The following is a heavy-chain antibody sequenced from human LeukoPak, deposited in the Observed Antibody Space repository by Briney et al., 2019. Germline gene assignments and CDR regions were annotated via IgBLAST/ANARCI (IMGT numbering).Heavy chain of an antibody. D-gene: IGHD6-13*01. J-gene: IGHJ6*02. CDR2: ISHDGSNE. Sequence: GGSLRLSCVASGFTLSNYVMHWVRQGPGKGLEWVALISHDGSNEHYADSVKGRFTISRDNSKNTLDLQMDSLRAEDTAVYFCARSKPPAVKDYYGLDVWGQGTTVTVSS. CDR1: GFTLSNYV. CDR3: ARSKPPAVKDYYGLDV. V-gene: IGHV3-30*14.